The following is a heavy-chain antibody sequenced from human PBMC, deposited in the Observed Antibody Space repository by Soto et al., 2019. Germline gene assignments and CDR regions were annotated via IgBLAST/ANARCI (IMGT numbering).Heavy chain of an antibody. Sequence: GGSLRLSCAASGFRFSSYGIHWVRQAPDKGLEWVAFISYDGSTKFYADSVKGRFTVSRENSKKTLYLQMISLRPEDTAIYHCAKASLAAEGGVYYAMDVSGQGTTVTVSS. CDR2: ISYDGSTK. J-gene: IGHJ6*02. CDR3: AKASLAAEGGVYYAMDV. CDR1: GFRFSSYG. V-gene: IGHV3-30*18. D-gene: IGHD2-15*01.